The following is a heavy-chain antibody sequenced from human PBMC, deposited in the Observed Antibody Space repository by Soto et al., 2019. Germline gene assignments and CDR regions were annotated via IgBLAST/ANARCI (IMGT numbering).Heavy chain of an antibody. J-gene: IGHJ6*02. CDR2: IYPDDSDT. CDR1: GYSFTSYW. V-gene: IGHV5-51*01. D-gene: IGHD2-15*01. Sequence: GESLKISCKGSGYSFTSYWIGWVRQMPGKGLEWMGIIYPDDSDTSYSPSFQGHVTISADKSISTAYLQWSSLKASDTAMYYCSRHKEDGMDVWSRGTTVTVSS. CDR3: SRHKEDGMDV.